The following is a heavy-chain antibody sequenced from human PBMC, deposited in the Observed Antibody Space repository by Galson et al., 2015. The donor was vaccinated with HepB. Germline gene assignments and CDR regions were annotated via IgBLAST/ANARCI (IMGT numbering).Heavy chain of an antibody. D-gene: IGHD1-26*01. CDR3: ARELGGSYYSGHGYFDY. J-gene: IGHJ4*02. Sequence: SLRLSCASSGFTFSSYGMHWVRQAPGKGLEWVGVIWYDGSNKYYADSVKGRFTISRDNSKNTLYLQMNSLRAEDTAVYHCARELGGSYYSGHGYFDYWGQGTLVTVSS. CDR2: IWYDGSNK. CDR1: GFTFSSYG. V-gene: IGHV3-33*01.